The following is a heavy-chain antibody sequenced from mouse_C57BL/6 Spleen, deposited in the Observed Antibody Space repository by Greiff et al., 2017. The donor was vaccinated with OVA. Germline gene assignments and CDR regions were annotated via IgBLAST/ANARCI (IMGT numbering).Heavy chain of an antibody. Sequence: EVKLQESGGGLVQPGGSLSLSCAASGFTFTDYYMSWVRQPPGKALEWLGFIRNKANGYTTEYSASVKGRFTISRDNSQSILYLQMNALRAEDSATYYCARYMGLRRVYFDVWGTGTTVTVSS. CDR3: ARYMGLRRVYFDV. CDR2: IRNKANGYTT. V-gene: IGHV7-3*01. J-gene: IGHJ1*03. CDR1: GFTFTDYY. D-gene: IGHD1-1*01.